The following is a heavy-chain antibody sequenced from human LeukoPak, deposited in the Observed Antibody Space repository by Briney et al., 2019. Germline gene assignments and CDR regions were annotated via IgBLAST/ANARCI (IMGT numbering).Heavy chain of an antibody. CDR1: GFTFSDVW. V-gene: IGHV3-7*01. J-gene: IGHJ4*02. CDR2: INQDGRGI. CDR3: ARDSYRSLDY. D-gene: IGHD4-11*01. Sequence: GGSLKLSCAASGFTFSDVWMSWVRQAPGKGLEWVANINQDGRGIYYVDSVKGRFSISRDNTNNLLYLRMNSLRAEDTAMYFCARDSYRSLDYWGQGTLVTVSS.